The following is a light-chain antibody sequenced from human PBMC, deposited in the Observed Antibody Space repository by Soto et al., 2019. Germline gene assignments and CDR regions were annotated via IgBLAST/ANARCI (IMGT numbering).Light chain of an antibody. Sequence: DIMLTHSRATLSSSPGERASLSCRASQSVSSYLAWYQQKPGQAPRLLIYDASNRATGIPARFSGSGSGTDFTLTISSLEPEDFAVYYCQQRSNWLSTFGQGTRLEIK. CDR3: QQRSNWLST. J-gene: IGKJ5*01. V-gene: IGKV3-11*01. CDR1: QSVSSY. CDR2: DAS.